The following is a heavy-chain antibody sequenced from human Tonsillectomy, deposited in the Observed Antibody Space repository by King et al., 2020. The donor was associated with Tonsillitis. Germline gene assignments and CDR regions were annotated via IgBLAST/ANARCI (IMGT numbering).Heavy chain of an antibody. CDR2: INPNTGNP. Sequence: QLVQSGSELKNPGASVKVSCKASGYTFTAHSMQWVRQAPGQGLEWMGWINPNTGNPTYAQGFTGRLVFSSDTSVSTAYLPISSLKAEDTAVYYCARDALWQQMVALFDYWGQGTLVTVSS. V-gene: IGHV7-4-1*02. CDR3: ARDALWQQMVALFDY. D-gene: IGHD6-13*01. J-gene: IGHJ4*02. CDR1: GYTFTAHS.